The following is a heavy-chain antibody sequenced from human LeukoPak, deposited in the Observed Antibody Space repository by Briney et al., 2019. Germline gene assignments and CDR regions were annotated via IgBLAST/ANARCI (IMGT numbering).Heavy chain of an antibody. CDR3: AKNWGGFDY. D-gene: IGHD3-10*01. CDR2: ISNSGDST. J-gene: IGHJ4*02. V-gene: IGHV3-23*01. Sequence: PRESLRLSCAASGFAFSSYAMTWVRQAPGKGLEWVSGISNSGDSTYYADSVKGRFAIFRDNSKNTLYLQMNSLRSEDTAVYYCAKNWGGFDYWGQGTLVTVSS. CDR1: GFAFSSYA.